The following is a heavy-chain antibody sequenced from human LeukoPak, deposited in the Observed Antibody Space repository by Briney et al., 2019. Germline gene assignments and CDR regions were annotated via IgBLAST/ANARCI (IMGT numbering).Heavy chain of an antibody. Sequence: PSETLSLTCAVSGYSISSGYYWGWIRQPPGKGLEWIGSIYHSGSTYYNPSLKSRVTISVDTSKNQFSLKLRSVTAADTAVYYCARYPKDYYDSSGYHDAFDIWGQGTMVTVSS. CDR2: IYHSGST. J-gene: IGHJ3*02. CDR1: GYSISSGYY. CDR3: ARYPKDYYDSSGYHDAFDI. V-gene: IGHV4-38-2*01. D-gene: IGHD3-22*01.